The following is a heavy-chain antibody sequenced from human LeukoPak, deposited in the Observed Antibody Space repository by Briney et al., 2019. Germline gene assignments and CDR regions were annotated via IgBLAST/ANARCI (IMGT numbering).Heavy chain of an antibody. D-gene: IGHD1-26*01. Sequence: PGGSLRLSCAASGFTFDDYAMHWVRQAPGKGLEWVSLISWDGGSTYYADSVKGRFIISRDNSKNSLYLQMNSLRTEDTALYYCAKGTGSRTGGANYWGQGTLVTVSS. V-gene: IGHV3-43D*03. CDR3: AKGTGSRTGGANY. J-gene: IGHJ4*02. CDR2: ISWDGGST. CDR1: GFTFDDYA.